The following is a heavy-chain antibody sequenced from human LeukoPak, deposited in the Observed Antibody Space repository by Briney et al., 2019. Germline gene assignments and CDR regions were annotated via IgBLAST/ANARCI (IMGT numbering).Heavy chain of an antibody. CDR2: IIPIFGTA. CDR3: ARGSRGSLDY. Sequence: SVKVSCKSSGGTFSSYAMSWVPQAPGQALDCMGGIIPIFGTANYAQKFQGRVTITADESTSTAYMELSSLRSEDTAVYYCARGSRGSLDYWGQGTLVTVSS. D-gene: IGHD3-10*01. J-gene: IGHJ4*02. V-gene: IGHV1-69*01. CDR1: GGTFSSYA.